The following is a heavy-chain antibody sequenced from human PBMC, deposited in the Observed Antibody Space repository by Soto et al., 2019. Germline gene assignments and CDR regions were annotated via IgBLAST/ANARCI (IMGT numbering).Heavy chain of an antibody. Sequence: PGGSRRLSCAASGFTFSSYGMHWVRQAPGKGLEWVAVISYDGSNKYYADSVKGRFTISRDNSKNTLYLQMNSLRAEDTAVYYCAKERKNGYCSGGSCSYYYYGMDVWGQGTTVTVSS. CDR1: GFTFSSYG. V-gene: IGHV3-30*18. CDR2: ISYDGSNK. CDR3: AKERKNGYCSGGSCSYYYYGMDV. D-gene: IGHD2-15*01. J-gene: IGHJ6*02.